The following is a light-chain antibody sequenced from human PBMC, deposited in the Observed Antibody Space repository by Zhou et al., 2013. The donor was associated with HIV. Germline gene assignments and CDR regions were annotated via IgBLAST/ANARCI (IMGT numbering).Light chain of an antibody. CDR2: GAS. J-gene: IGKJ4*01. V-gene: IGKV3-11*01. CDR3: QQRSSWPLT. CDR1: QSVNSN. Sequence: EIVMTQSPVTLSVSPGDRVTLSCRASQSVNSNLAWYQQKRGQAPRLLIFGASTRATGIPARFSGSGSGTDFTLTISSLEPEDFAVYYCQQRSSWPLTFGGGTKVEIK.